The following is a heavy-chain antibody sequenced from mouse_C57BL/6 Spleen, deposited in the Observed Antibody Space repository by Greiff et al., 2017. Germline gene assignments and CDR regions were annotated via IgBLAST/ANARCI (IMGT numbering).Heavy chain of an antibody. CDR3: ARAHDSSGYWFAY. D-gene: IGHD3-2*02. Sequence: DVMLVESGGGLVQPGGSLKLSCAASGFTFSDYGMAWVRQAPRKGPEWVAFISNLAYSIYYADTVTGRFTISRENAKNTLYLEMSSLRSEDTAMYYCARAHDSSGYWFAYWGQGTLVTVSA. J-gene: IGHJ3*01. CDR2: ISNLAYSI. CDR1: GFTFSDYG. V-gene: IGHV5-15*01.